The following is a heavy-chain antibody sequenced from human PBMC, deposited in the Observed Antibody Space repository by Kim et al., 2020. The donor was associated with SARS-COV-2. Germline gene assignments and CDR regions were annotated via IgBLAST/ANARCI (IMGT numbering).Heavy chain of an antibody. D-gene: IGHD6-13*01. CDR2: IIPILGIA. V-gene: IGHV1-69*04. CDR1: GGTFSSYA. CDR3: ARPELAAAGPVRAFDI. J-gene: IGHJ3*02. Sequence: SVKVSCKASGGTFSSYAISWVRQAPGQGLEWMGRIIPILGIANYAQKFQGRVTITADKSTSTAYMELSSLRSEDTAVYYCARPELAAAGPVRAFDIWGQGTMVTVSS.